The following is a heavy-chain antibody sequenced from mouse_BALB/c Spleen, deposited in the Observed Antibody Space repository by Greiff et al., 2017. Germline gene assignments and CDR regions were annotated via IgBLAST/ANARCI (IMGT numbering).Heavy chain of an antibody. V-gene: IGHV3-2*02. J-gene: IGHJ4*01. Sequence: VQLKESGPGLVKPSQSLSLTCTVTGYSITSDYAWNWIRQFPGNKLEWMGYISYSGSTSYNPSLKSRIPITRDTSKNQFFLQLNSVTTEDTATYYCARSGLLLRLRYAMDYWGQGTSVTVSS. D-gene: IGHD1-2*01. CDR3: ARSGLLLRLRYAMDY. CDR1: GYSITSDYA. CDR2: ISYSGST.